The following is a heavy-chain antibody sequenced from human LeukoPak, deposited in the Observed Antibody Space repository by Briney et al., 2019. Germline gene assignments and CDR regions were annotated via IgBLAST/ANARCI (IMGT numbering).Heavy chain of an antibody. CDR2: ISSSSSYI. CDR3: ASQGARPWGY. D-gene: IGHD6-6*01. V-gene: IGHV3-21*01. Sequence: PGGSLRLSCAASGFTFSSYSMNWVRQAPGKGLEWVSSISSSSSYIYYADSVKGRSTISRDNAKNSLYLQMNSLRAEDTAVYYCASQGARPWGYWGQGTLVTVSS. CDR1: GFTFSSYS. J-gene: IGHJ4*02.